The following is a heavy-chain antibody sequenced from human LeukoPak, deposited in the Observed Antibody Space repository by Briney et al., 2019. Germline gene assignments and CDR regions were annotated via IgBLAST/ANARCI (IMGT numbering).Heavy chain of an antibody. V-gene: IGHV3-30*04. J-gene: IGHJ4*02. CDR1: GFTFSSYA. CDR3: ARDHFEY. CDR2: ISYDGSNK. Sequence: GGSLKLSCAASGFTFSSYAMHRVRQAPGKGLEWVAVISYDGSNKYYADSVKGRFTISRDNSKNTLYLQMNSLRAEDTAVYYCARDHFEYWGQGTLVTASS.